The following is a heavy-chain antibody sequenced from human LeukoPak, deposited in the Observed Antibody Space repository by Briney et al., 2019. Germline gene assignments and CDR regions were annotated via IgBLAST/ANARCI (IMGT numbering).Heavy chain of an antibody. J-gene: IGHJ4*02. D-gene: IGHD3-9*01. Sequence: PGGSLRLSCAASGFTFTSYAMRWVRQAPGKGLEWVSAITGSGANTYYADSVKGRFTISRDNSKNTLYLQMNSLRAEDTAVYYCAQWGDFDVLTGYYVPDFWGQGTLVTVSS. CDR1: GFTFTSYA. V-gene: IGHV3-23*01. CDR2: ITGSGANT. CDR3: AQWGDFDVLTGYYVPDF.